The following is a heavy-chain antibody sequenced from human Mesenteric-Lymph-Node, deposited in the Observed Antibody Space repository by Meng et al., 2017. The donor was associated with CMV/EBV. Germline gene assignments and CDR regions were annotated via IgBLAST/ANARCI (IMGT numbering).Heavy chain of an antibody. CDR3: ARGSSYDILTGYFDY. V-gene: IGHV4-34*01. D-gene: IGHD3-9*01. J-gene: IGHJ4*02. Sequence: QGRLHHWGGGLLKPPETLSVTGAVYGGSFSGYYWNWIRQSPEKGLEWIGEINHSGSTTYNPSFTSRIIISVDTSTNQISLNMSSVTAADTAVYYCARGSSYDILTGYFDYWGQGALVTVSS. CDR1: GGSFSGYY. CDR2: INHSGST.